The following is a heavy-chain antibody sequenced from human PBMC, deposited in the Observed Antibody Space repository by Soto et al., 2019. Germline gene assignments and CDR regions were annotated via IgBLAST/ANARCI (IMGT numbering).Heavy chain of an antibody. Sequence: QVQLQESGPGVVKPSQTLSLTCTVSGDSISSDDYYWSWIRQPPGKGLEWIGYISYSGTTSYNPSLKTRLRFSVDTSKQKFSLQLTSVTAADTAVYYCARSHVYSAYVFDCWCQGNLVSVSS. CDR1: GDSISSDDYY. CDR3: ARSHVYSAYVFDC. V-gene: IGHV4-30-4*01. J-gene: IGHJ4*02. CDR2: ISYSGTT. D-gene: IGHD5-12*01.